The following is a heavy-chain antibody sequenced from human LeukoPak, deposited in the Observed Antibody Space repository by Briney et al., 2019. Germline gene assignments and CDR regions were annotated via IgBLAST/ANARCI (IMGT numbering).Heavy chain of an antibody. CDR3: AKDPGGGYSSSSQDY. J-gene: IGHJ4*02. CDR1: GFTFSSYG. CDR2: VSYDGSNK. D-gene: IGHD6-6*01. Sequence: PGGSLRLSCAAPGFTFSSYGMHWVRQAPGKGLEWVAVVSYDGSNKYYADSVKGRFTISRDNSKNTLYLQMNSLRAEDTAVYYCAKDPGGGYSSSSQDYWGQGTLVTVSS. V-gene: IGHV3-30*18.